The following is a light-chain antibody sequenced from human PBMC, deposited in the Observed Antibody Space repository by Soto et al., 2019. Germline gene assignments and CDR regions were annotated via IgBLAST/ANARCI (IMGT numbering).Light chain of an antibody. J-gene: IGKJ4*01. V-gene: IGKV1-27*01. CDR3: QKYNHAPT. Sequence: DIQLTQSPSSRCASVGDRVNITCRASQAISSYLAWYQQKPGKVPELLIYATSTLQSGAPSRFSGSGSGKDFTLTISSLQAEDLATYYCQKYNHAPTFGGGTKVEIK. CDR2: ATS. CDR1: QAISSY.